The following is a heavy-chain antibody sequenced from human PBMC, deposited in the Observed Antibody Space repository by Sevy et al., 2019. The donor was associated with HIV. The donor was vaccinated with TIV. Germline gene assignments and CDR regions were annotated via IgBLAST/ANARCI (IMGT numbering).Heavy chain of an antibody. CDR3: ASLHYYDSSVGNDAFDI. J-gene: IGHJ3*02. CDR2: TYYRSKWYN. CDR1: GYSVSSNSAA. Sequence: SQTLSLTCAISGYSVSSNSAAWNWIRQSPSRGLECLGRTYYRSKWYNDYAVSVKSRITIKPDTSKNKFFLQLNSVIPEDTAVYYCASLHYYDSSVGNDAFDIWGQGTMVTVSS. D-gene: IGHD3-22*01. V-gene: IGHV6-1*01.